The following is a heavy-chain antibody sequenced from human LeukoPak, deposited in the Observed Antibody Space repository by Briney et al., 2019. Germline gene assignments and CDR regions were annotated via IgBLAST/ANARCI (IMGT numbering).Heavy chain of an antibody. CDR1: GFTFSSYS. J-gene: IGHJ6*02. V-gene: IGHV3-21*04. Sequence: GGSLRLSCAASGFTFSSYSMNWVRQAPGKGLEWVSSISSSSSYIYYADPVNGRFTISRDNAKNSLYLQMNSLRAEDTAVYYCARAPGYCSGGSCPLRYGMDVWGQGTTVTVSS. CDR2: ISSSSSYI. CDR3: ARAPGYCSGGSCPLRYGMDV. D-gene: IGHD2-15*01.